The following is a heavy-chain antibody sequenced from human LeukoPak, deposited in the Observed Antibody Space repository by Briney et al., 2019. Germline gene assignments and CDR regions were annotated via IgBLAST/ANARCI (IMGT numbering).Heavy chain of an antibody. V-gene: IGHV3-11*04. J-gene: IGHJ4*02. CDR1: GFTFSDDY. CDR2: ISSSGSTI. Sequence: GGALRLSCAASGFTFSDDYMNWIRQAPGRGLEWVSYISSSGSTIYYADSVKGRFTISRDNAKKSLYLQMNSLRAEDTAVYYCARRGYSSGWNRFDYWGQGTLVTVSS. CDR3: ARRGYSSGWNRFDY. D-gene: IGHD6-25*01.